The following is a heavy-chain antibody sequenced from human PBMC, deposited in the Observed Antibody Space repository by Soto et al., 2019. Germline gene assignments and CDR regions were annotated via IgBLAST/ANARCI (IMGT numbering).Heavy chain of an antibody. Sequence: SVKVSCKASGGTFSSYAISWVRQAPGQGLEWMGRIIPFIGTANYAQKFQGRVTITADESTSTAYMELTSLRSEDTAVYYCARVVVTTVPASYYCGMDVWGQGTTVTVSS. J-gene: IGHJ6*02. CDR3: ARVVVTTVPASYYCGMDV. CDR2: IIPFIGTA. CDR1: GGTFSSYA. D-gene: IGHD4-4*01. V-gene: IGHV1-69*11.